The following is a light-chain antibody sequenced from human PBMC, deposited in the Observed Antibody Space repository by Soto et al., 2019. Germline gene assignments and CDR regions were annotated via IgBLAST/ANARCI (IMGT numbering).Light chain of an antibody. J-gene: IGLJ3*02. CDR3: TSYVGNDIWV. CDR2: EGS. CDR1: SSDVGSYNL. Sequence: QSALTQPASVSGSPGQSITISCTGTSSDVGSYNLVSWYHQHPGKAPKLMIYEGSKRPSGVSNRFSGSKSGNTASLTISGLQAEDEADYYCTSYVGNDIWVFGGGTKLTVL. V-gene: IGLV2-23*01.